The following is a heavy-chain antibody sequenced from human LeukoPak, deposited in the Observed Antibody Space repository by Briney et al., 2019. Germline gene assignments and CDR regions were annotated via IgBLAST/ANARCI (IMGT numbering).Heavy chain of an antibody. J-gene: IGHJ6*03. CDR3: ATTRGSYYYYYMDV. CDR1: GGTFSSYA. Sequence: SVKVPCKASGGTFSSYAIRWVRQAPGQGLEWMGRIIPIFGTANYAQKFQGRVTITTDESTSTAYMELSSLRSEDTAVYYCATTRGSYYYYYMDVWGKGTTVTVSS. V-gene: IGHV1-69*05. D-gene: IGHD5-24*01. CDR2: IIPIFGTA.